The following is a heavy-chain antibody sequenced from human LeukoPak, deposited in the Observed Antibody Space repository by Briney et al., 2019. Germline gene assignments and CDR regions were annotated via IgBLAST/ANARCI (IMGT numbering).Heavy chain of an antibody. CDR1: GFTFNSYT. J-gene: IGHJ4*02. CDR2: IRSNSRGI. V-gene: IGHV3-21*06. CDR3: ARGYCSGGSCHNFDY. Sequence: PGGSLRLSCAASGFTFNSYTMNWVRQAPGKGLESVSSIRSNSRGINYADSVKGRFTISRDNDKNTVFLEMNSLRAEDTAVYYCARGYCSGGSCHNFDYWGQGTLVTVSS. D-gene: IGHD2-15*01.